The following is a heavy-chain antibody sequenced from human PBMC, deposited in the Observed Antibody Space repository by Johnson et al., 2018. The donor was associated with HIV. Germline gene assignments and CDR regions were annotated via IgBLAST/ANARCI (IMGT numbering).Heavy chain of an antibody. V-gene: IGHV3-7*01. D-gene: IGHD5-12*01. CDR1: GFTFDDYG. J-gene: IGHJ3*02. CDR2: INQDGSDK. CDR3: ARERSRGGYSGYDYGAFDI. Sequence: VQLVESGGGVVRPGGSLRLSCAASGFTFDDYGMSWVRQAPGKGLAWVANINQDGSDKYDVDSVKGRFTISRDNAQNSLYLQMTSLRGEDTAVYYCARERSRGGYSGYDYGAFDIWGQGTMVTVSS.